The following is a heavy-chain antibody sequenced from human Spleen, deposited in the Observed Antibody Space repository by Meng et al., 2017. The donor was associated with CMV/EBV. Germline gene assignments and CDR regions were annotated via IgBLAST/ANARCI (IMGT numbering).Heavy chain of an antibody. CDR1: GFNFSNAW. J-gene: IGHJ4*02. V-gene: IGHV3-15*01. Sequence: SCAASGFNFSNAWMSWVRQAPGKGLEWVGRIKSKTDGGTTDYAAPVKGRFTISRDDSKNTLYLQMNSLKTEDTAVYYCTTEPYGGLDYWGQGTLVTVSS. CDR2: IKSKTDGGTT. CDR3: TTEPYGGLDY. D-gene: IGHD4/OR15-4a*01.